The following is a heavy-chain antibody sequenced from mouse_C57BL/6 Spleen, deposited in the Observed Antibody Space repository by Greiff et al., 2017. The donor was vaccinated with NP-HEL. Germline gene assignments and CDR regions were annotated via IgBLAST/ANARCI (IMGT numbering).Heavy chain of an antibody. V-gene: IGHV1-69*01. CDR3: ARGAGAY. J-gene: IGHJ3*01. CDR2: IDPSDSYT. CDR1: GYTFTSYW. Sequence: QVQLQQPGAELVMPGASVKLSCKASGYTFTSYWMHWVKRRPGQGLEWIGEIDPSDSYTNYNQKFKGKSTLTVDKSSSTAYMQLSSLTSEDSAVYYCARGAGAYWGQGTLVTVSA.